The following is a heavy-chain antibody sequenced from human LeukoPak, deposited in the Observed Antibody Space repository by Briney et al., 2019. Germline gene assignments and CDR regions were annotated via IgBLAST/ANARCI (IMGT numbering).Heavy chain of an antibody. D-gene: IGHD2-15*01. CDR1: GGTFSSYA. J-gene: IGHJ4*02. CDR3: ARVLKGYCSGGSCYGGFDY. V-gene: IGHV1-69*05. Sequence: SVKVSCKASGGTFSSYAISWVRQAPGQGLEWMGRIIPIFGTANYAQKFQGRVTITTDESTSTAYMELSSLGSEGTAVYYCARVLKGYCSGGSCYGGFDYWGQGTLVTVSS. CDR2: IIPIFGTA.